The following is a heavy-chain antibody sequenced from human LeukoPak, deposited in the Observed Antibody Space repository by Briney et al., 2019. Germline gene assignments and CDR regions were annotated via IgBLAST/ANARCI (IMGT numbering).Heavy chain of an antibody. CDR3: AKEVGFNWGYHDY. CDR2: IIGSGGST. J-gene: IGHJ4*02. D-gene: IGHD5-24*01. Sequence: GGSLRLSCAASGFTFSSYAMSWVRQAPGKGLEWVSAIIGSGGSTYYADSVEGRFTISRDNSKNTLYLQMNSLRAEGTAVYYCAKEVGFNWGYHDYWGQGTLVTVSS. V-gene: IGHV3-23*01. CDR1: GFTFSSYA.